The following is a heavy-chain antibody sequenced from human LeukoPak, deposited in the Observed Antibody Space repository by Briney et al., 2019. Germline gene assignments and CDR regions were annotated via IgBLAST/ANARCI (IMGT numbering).Heavy chain of an antibody. CDR1: GFTFSRYW. Sequence: GGSLRLSCAASGFTFSRYWMHWVRQAPGKGLVWVSRINSDGSTTTYADSVTGRFTVSRDNAKNTQYLQMNSLRAEDTAVYYCARAIGQTGSSPDYWGQGTLVTVSS. V-gene: IGHV3-74*01. CDR2: INSDGSTT. J-gene: IGHJ4*02. D-gene: IGHD5-24*01. CDR3: ARAIGQTGSSPDY.